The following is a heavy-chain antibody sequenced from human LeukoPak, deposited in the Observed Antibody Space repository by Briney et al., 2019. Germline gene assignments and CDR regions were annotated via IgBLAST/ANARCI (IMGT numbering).Heavy chain of an antibody. D-gene: IGHD1-26*01. CDR3: AKRADSGSYYSYYYMDV. CDR1: RFTFSSYG. CDR2: ISYDGSNK. Sequence: GGSLRLSCAASRFTFSSYGMHWVRQAPGKGLESVAVISYDGSNKYYADSVKGRFTISRDNSKNTLYLQMNSLRAEDTAVYYCAKRADSGSYYSYYYMDVWGKGTTVTVSS. J-gene: IGHJ6*03. V-gene: IGHV3-30*18.